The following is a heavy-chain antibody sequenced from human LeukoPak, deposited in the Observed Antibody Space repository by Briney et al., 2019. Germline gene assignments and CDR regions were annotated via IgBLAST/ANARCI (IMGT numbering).Heavy chain of an antibody. CDR1: GFTFSSYT. V-gene: IGHV3-30-3*01. J-gene: IGHJ3*02. CDR3: VRGFSGWIHDGFEI. CDR2: ITYDGSST. D-gene: IGHD6-19*01. Sequence: PGGSLRLSCAASGFTFSSYTLHWVRQAPGEGLEWVAVITYDGSSTYYADSVKGRFTISRDNSTNTLYLQMNSLRVEDTAEYYCVRGFSGWIHDGFEIWSQGTMVTVSS.